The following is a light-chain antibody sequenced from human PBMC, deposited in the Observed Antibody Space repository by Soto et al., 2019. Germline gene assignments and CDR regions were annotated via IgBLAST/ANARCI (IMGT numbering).Light chain of an antibody. V-gene: IGLV7-43*01. J-gene: IGLJ2*01. CDR2: STN. Sequence: QAVVTQEPSVTVSPGGTVTLTCASSTGAVTASHYPNWCQQKPGQPPRTLFFSTNNRFSCTPARFSGSLLGGKAALTLSDVQPEDEAEYYCLLYYGGTQGVFGGGTKVTVL. CDR1: TGAVTASHY. CDR3: LLYYGGTQGV.